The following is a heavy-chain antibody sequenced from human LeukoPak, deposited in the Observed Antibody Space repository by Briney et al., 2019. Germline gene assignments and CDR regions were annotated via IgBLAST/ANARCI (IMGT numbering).Heavy chain of an antibody. J-gene: IGHJ4*02. V-gene: IGHV3-30*18. CDR2: ISYDGSNK. CDR1: GFTFSSYG. Sequence: QTGGSLRLSCAASGFTFSSYGMHWVRQAPGKGLEWVAVISYDGSNKYYADSVKGRFTISRDNSKNTLFLQMNSLRAEDTAVYYCAKSSLEGGLDSWGQGTLVTVSS. CDR3: AKSSLEGGLDS. D-gene: IGHD3-16*01.